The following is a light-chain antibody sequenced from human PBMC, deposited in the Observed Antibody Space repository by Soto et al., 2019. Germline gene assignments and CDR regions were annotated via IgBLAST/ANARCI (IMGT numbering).Light chain of an antibody. J-gene: IGLJ3*02. Sequence: QSVLTQPPSVSAAPGQRVTISCSGSNSNIGNNAVNWYQQLPGKAPKLLVHFDDRVASGVSDRVPGSKSGTSASLAISALQSEDEADYYCAAWDDSLSGPLFGGGTKVTVL. V-gene: IGLV1-36*01. CDR1: NSNIGNNA. CDR2: FDD. CDR3: AAWDDSLSGPL.